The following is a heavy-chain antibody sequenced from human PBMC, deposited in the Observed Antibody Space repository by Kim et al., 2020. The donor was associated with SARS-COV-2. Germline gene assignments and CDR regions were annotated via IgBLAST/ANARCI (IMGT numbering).Heavy chain of an antibody. CDR3: ATPDY. CDR2: VYATGST. CDR1: GASISKTDHY. J-gene: IGHJ4*02. V-gene: IGHV4-39*07. Sequence: SETLSLTCTVSGASISKTDHYWGWVRQSPVTGLEWIGSVYATGSTYSNPSLKSRVTVSLDTPNNQFSLTLTSVTAADTAVYYCATPDYWGQGTLVTVSS.